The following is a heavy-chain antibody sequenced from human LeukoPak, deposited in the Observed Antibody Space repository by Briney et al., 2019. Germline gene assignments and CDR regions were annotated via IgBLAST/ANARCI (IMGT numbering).Heavy chain of an antibody. V-gene: IGHV3-23*01. CDR1: GFTFSSFA. CDR2: ISGSGGST. Sequence: GGSLRLSCAASGFTFSSFAMSWVRQAPGKGLEWVSAISGSGGSTYYADSVKGRFTISRDNSKNTLFLQMNSLRAEDTAVYYCAKGSGINHYHWIDPWGQGTLVTVSS. D-gene: IGHD1-14*01. J-gene: IGHJ5*02. CDR3: AKGSGINHYHWIDP.